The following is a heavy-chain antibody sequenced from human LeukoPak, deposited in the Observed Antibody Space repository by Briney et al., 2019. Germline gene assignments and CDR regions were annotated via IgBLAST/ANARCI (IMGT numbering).Heavy chain of an antibody. D-gene: IGHD3-22*01. CDR3: ASPDEYYYDSSGTYGMDV. CDR2: IIPIFGTA. J-gene: IGHJ6*02. CDR1: GYTFTSYG. Sequence: ASVKVSCKASGYTFTSYGVDWVRQAPGQGLEWMGGIIPIFGTANYAQKFQGRVTITADESTSTAYMELSSLRSEDTAVYYCASPDEYYYDSSGTYGMDVWGQGTTVTVSS. V-gene: IGHV1-69*13.